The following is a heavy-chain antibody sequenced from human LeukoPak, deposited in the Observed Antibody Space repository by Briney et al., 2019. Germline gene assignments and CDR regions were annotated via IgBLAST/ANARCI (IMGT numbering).Heavy chain of an antibody. Sequence: SQTLSLTCAVSGGSISSGGYSWSWIRQPPGKGLEWIEYIYHSGSTYYNPSLKSRVTISVDRSKNQFSLKLSSVTAADTAVYYCARGDYDFWSGYPRHLDYWGQGTLVTVSS. J-gene: IGHJ4*02. CDR2: IYHSGST. V-gene: IGHV4-30-2*01. D-gene: IGHD3-3*01. CDR1: GGSISSGGYS. CDR3: ARGDYDFWSGYPRHLDY.